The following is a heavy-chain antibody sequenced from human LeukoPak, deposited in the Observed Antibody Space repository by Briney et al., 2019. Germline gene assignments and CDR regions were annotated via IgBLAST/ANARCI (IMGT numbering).Heavy chain of an antibody. J-gene: IGHJ3*02. Sequence: ASVKVSCKASGYTFTGYYMHWVRQAPGQGLEWMGRINPNSGGTNYAQKFQGRVTMTRDTSISTAYMELSRLRSDDTAVYYCAVLLTFGGVIVSYAFDIWGQGTMATVSS. D-gene: IGHD3-16*02. CDR3: AVLLTFGGVIVSYAFDI. CDR1: GYTFTGYY. V-gene: IGHV1-2*06. CDR2: INPNSGGT.